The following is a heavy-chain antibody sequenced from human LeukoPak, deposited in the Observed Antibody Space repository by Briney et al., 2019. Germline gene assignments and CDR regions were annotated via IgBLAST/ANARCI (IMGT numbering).Heavy chain of an antibody. V-gene: IGHV3-74*01. CDR1: GFTFSTYW. Sequence: RSGGSLRLSCAASGFTFSTYWMHWVRQAPGKGLVWVSRINSDGSSTRCADSVKGRFTISRDNAKNTLYLQMNSLRAEDTAVYYCARDLRTTGAFDIWGQGTMVTVSS. CDR3: ARDLRTTGAFDI. CDR2: INSDGSST. D-gene: IGHD4-17*01. J-gene: IGHJ3*02.